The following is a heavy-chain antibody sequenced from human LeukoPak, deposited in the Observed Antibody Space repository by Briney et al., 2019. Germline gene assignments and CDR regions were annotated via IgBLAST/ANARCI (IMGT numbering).Heavy chain of an antibody. CDR1: GGSISNYY. V-gene: IGHV4-4*07. J-gene: IGHJ4*02. Sequence: PSETLSLTCTVPGGSISNYYWSWVRQPARKGLEWIGRISASGNTNYNPSLKSRVTMSVDTSMNLFALKLSSVTAADTAVYYCARQGVATAIDYWGQGTLVTVSS. CDR3: ARQGVATAIDY. D-gene: IGHD2-21*02. CDR2: ISASGNT.